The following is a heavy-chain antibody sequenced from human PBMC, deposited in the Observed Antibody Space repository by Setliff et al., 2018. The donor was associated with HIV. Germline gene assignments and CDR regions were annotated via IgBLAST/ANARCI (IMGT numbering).Heavy chain of an antibody. J-gene: IGHJ3*02. D-gene: IGHD2-15*01. CDR1: GYTFIHYD. V-gene: IGHV1-3*04. CDR2: INTDTGNT. Sequence: GASVKVSCKTSGYTFIHYDIHWVRQAPGERLEWLGWINTDTGNTKYSQKFQDRLTFTRDTSALTADMELSSLRSEDTAVYYCAREPISYRDFVVVAAAFDIWGQGTMVTVSS. CDR3: AREPISYRDFVVVAAAFDI.